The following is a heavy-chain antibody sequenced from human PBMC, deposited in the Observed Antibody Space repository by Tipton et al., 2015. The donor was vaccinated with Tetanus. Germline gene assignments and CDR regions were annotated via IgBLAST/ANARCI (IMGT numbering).Heavy chain of an antibody. J-gene: IGHJ2*01. CDR3: ARRLGPYTGDQVWHFDL. Sequence: QLVQSGAEVKKPGESLKMSCKGSGYSFTNYWIGWVRQMPGKGLEWMGIIHPGDSDTRYSPSFQGQVTISADKSINTAYLQWSSLKASDTATYYCARRLGPYTGDQVWHFDLWGRGTLVTVSS. V-gene: IGHV5-51*01. CDR2: IHPGDSDT. D-gene: IGHD7-27*01. CDR1: GYSFTNYW.